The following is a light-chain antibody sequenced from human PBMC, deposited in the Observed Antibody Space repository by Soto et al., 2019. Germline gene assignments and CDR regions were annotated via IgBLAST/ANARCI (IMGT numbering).Light chain of an antibody. CDR2: RAS. Sequence: EIVMTQSPATLSVSPGGRATLSYRASQSVSSYLAWYQQRPGQPPRLLIYRASTRATGIPARFSGSGSGTEFSLTISSLQSEDFAVYYCQQYNTWPPRYTFGQGTKLEI. J-gene: IGKJ2*01. CDR3: QQYNTWPPRYT. V-gene: IGKV3-15*01. CDR1: QSVSSY.